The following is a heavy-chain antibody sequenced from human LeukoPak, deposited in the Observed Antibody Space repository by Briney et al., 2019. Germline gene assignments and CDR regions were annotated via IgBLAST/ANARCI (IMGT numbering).Heavy chain of an antibody. V-gene: IGHV3-23*01. J-gene: IGHJ5*02. CDR2: ISGSGGST. Sequence: GGSLRLSCAASGFTFSSYAMSWVRQAPGKGLEWVSAISGSGGSTYYADSVKGRFTISRDNSKNTLYLQMNSLRAEDTAVYYCVGKYGDTIRFGAWGQGTLVTVSS. CDR1: GFTFSSYA. CDR3: VGKYGDTIRFGA. D-gene: IGHD4-17*01.